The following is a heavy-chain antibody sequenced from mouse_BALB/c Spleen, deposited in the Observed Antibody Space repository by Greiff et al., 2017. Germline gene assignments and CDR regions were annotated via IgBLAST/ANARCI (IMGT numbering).Heavy chain of an antibody. CDR3: AREFQIYYYAMDY. CDR1: GFTFSSFG. V-gene: IGHV5-17*02. Sequence: EVHLVESGGGLVQPGGSRKLSCAASGFTFSSFGMHWVRQAPEKGLEWVAYISSGSSTIYYADTVKGRFTISRENPKNTLFLQMTSLRSEDTAMYYCAREFQIYYYAMDYWGQGTSVTVSS. J-gene: IGHJ4*01. CDR2: ISSGSSTI.